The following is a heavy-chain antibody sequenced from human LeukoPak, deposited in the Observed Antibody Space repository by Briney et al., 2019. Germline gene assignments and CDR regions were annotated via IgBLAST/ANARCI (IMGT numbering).Heavy chain of an antibody. CDR3: ARQRAGSYYARGYFQH. D-gene: IGHD3-10*01. V-gene: IGHV1-18*01. CDR1: GYTFTSYG. J-gene: IGHJ1*01. CDR2: ISACDGNT. Sequence: VKVPCRASGYTFTSYGISRVRQAPGQGVEGMGWISACDGNTNYAQKLEGRVTMTTDTSTGTAYMELRRLRSGDTAVYYCARQRAGSYYARGYFQHWGQGTLVTVSS.